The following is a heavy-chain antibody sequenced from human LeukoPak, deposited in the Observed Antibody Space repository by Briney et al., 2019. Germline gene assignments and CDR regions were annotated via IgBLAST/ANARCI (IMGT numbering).Heavy chain of an antibody. CDR1: GFTFSNFA. CDR3: AKATLGSCSGVRCYPFDC. Sequence: PGGSLRLSCAPSGFTFSNFAMNWVRQAPGKELEWVSSITGSGSDTYYADSVKGRFTISRDNSKNTLYLQMNSLRGEDTAVYYCAKATLGSCSGVRCYPFDCWGQGTLVTVSS. D-gene: IGHD2-15*01. J-gene: IGHJ4*02. V-gene: IGHV3-23*01. CDR2: ITGSGSDT.